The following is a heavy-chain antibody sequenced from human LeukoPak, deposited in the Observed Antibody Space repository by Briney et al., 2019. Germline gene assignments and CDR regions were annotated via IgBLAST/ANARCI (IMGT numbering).Heavy chain of an antibody. D-gene: IGHD4-11*01. Sequence: PGGSLRLSYAASGFTFSSYAMHWVRQAPGKGLEWVAVISYDGSNKYYADSVKGRFTISRDNSKNTLYLQMNSLRAEDTAVYYCARGVWTTVIIFDYWGQGTLVTVSS. CDR2: ISYDGSNK. CDR1: GFTFSSYA. J-gene: IGHJ4*02. CDR3: ARGVWTTVIIFDY. V-gene: IGHV3-30*04.